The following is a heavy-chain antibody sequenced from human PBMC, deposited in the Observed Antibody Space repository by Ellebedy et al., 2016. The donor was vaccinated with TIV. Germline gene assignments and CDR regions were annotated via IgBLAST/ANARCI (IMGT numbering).Heavy chain of an antibody. Sequence: GESLKISCAASGFTFSNAWLTWVRQAPGKGLEWVGRIKSKTDGGTTDYAAPVKGRFTISRDDSKNTVYLQMDSLKTKDTAVYYCVTDPDGGPVDYWGQGTLVTVSS. V-gene: IGHV3-15*07. J-gene: IGHJ4*02. CDR1: GFTFSNAW. D-gene: IGHD1-14*01. CDR2: IKSKTDGGTT. CDR3: VTDPDGGPVDY.